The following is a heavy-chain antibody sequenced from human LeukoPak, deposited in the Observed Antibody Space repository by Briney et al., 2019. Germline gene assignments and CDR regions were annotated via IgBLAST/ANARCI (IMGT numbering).Heavy chain of an antibody. Sequence: GGSLRLSCAASGFFFTNYFMSWVRQAPGEGLEWVASITHEGSKTYYVASVRGRFTLFSDTTMTSLHLPMSNLRAQDTAVYYCATDRARRTSGSYLYYFEYWGHRTLVTSSS. CDR3: ATDRARRTSGSYLYYFEY. J-gene: IGHJ4*01. CDR1: GFFFTNYF. CDR2: ITHEGSKT. V-gene: IGHV3-7*01. D-gene: IGHD3-3*01.